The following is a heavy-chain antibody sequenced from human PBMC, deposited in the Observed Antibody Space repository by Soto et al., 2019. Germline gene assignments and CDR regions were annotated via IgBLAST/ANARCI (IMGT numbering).Heavy chain of an antibody. J-gene: IGHJ6*02. V-gene: IGHV4-34*01. CDR3: ASGLVTMVRGVIRDYYYYGMDV. CDR2: INHSGST. CDR1: GGSFSGYY. D-gene: IGHD3-10*01. Sequence: PSETLSLTCAVYGGSFSGYYWSWIRQPPGKGLEWIGEINHSGSTNYNPSLKSRVTISVDTSKNQFSLKLSSVTAADTAVYYCASGLVTMVRGVIRDYYYYGMDVWGQGTTVTGSS.